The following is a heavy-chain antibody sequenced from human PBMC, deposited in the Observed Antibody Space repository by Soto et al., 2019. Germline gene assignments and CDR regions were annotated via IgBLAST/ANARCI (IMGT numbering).Heavy chain of an antibody. D-gene: IGHD2-15*01. J-gene: IGHJ5*02. V-gene: IGHV1-2*02. CDR3: ARRLCDGSCYRWFDP. CDR2: INPNSGGT. CDR1: GYTFTGYY. Sequence: ASVKVSCKASGYTFTGYYMHWVRQAPGQGLEWMGWINPNSGGTNYAQKFQGRVTMTRDTSISTAYMELSRLRSDDTAVYYCARRLCDGSCYRWFDPWGQGTLVTVSS.